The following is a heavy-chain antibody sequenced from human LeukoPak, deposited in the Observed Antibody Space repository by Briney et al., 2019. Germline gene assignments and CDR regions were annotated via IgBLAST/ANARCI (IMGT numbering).Heavy chain of an antibody. Sequence: PGRSLRLSCAASGFTFSSYGMHWVRQAPGKGLEWVAVISYDGSNKYYADSVKGRFTISRDNSKNTLYLQMNSLRAEDTAVYYCAKDPRYSSSWYPAPGYYGMDVWGKGTTVTVSS. J-gene: IGHJ6*04. V-gene: IGHV3-30*18. CDR1: GFTFSSYG. CDR3: AKDPRYSSSWYPAPGYYGMDV. CDR2: ISYDGSNK. D-gene: IGHD6-13*01.